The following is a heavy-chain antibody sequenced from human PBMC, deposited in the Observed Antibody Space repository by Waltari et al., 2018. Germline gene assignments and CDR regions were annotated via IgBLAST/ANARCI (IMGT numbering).Heavy chain of an antibody. CDR2: IYYSGST. J-gene: IGHJ4*02. D-gene: IGHD3-3*01. CDR3: ARGHDFWSGYYLDY. V-gene: IGHV4-39*07. Sequence: QLQLQESGPGLVKPSETLSLTCTVSGGSISSSSYYWGWLRQPPGKGLEWIGSIYYSGSTYYNPSLKSRVTISVDTSKNQFSLKLSSVTAADTAVYYCARGHDFWSGYYLDYWGQGTLVTVSS. CDR1: GGSISSSSYY.